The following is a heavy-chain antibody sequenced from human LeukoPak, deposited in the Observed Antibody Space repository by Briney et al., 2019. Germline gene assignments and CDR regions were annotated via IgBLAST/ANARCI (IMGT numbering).Heavy chain of an antibody. J-gene: IGHJ5*02. V-gene: IGHV4-34*01. CDR2: INHSGST. CDR1: GGSFSGYY. D-gene: IGHD6-13*01. Sequence: SETLSLTCAVYGGSFSGYYWSWIRQPPGKGLEWIGEINHSGSTNYNPSLKSRVTISVDTSKNQFSLKLSSVTAADTAVYYCARGWYLYWFDPWGQGTLVTVSS. CDR3: ARGWYLYWFDP.